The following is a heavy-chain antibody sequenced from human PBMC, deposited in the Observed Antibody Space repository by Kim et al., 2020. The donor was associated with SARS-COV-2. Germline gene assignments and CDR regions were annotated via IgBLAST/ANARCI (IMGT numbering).Heavy chain of an antibody. V-gene: IGHV3-23*01. J-gene: IGHJ4*02. Sequence: GGSLRLSCSASGVAFSNYAMSWFRQSPVQVREEVAGMIGMAVIGATTASEDSVKGRVTVSRDNSKNTLFLQMNSLSAEDTAMYYCTNGGVGTNYHYFDYWGQGTLVTVAS. CDR3: TNGGVGTNYHYFDY. CDR1: GVAFSNYA. CDR2: MIGMAVIGATT. D-gene: IGHD2-21*02.